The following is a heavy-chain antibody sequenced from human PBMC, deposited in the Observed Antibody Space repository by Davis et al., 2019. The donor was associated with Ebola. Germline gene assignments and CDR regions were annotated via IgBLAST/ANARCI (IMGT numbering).Heavy chain of an antibody. Sequence: MPSETLSLTCTLSGGSISSYYWSWIRQPPGKGLEWIGYIYYSGSTNYNPSLKSRVTISVDTSKNQFSLKLSSVTAADTAVYYCARYVVRGRYYGMDVWGQGTTVTVSS. D-gene: IGHD2-21*01. CDR2: IYYSGST. J-gene: IGHJ6*02. V-gene: IGHV4-59*12. CDR3: ARYVVRGRYYGMDV. CDR1: GGSISSYY.